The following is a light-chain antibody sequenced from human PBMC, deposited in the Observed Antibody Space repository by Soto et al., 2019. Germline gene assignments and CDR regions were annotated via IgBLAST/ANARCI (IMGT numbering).Light chain of an antibody. J-gene: IGLJ1*01. CDR3: AAWDDSLSAPYV. CDR2: RNN. CDR1: SSNIGSNY. V-gene: IGLV1-47*01. Sequence: VLTQPPSASGTPGQRVTISCSGSSSNIGSNYVYWYQQLPGTAPKLLIYRNNQRPSGVPDRFSGSKSGTSASLAISGLRSEDGADYYCAAWDDSLSAPYVFGTGTKVTVL.